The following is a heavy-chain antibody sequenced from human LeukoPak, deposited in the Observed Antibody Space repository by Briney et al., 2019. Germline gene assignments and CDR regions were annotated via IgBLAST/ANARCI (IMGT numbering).Heavy chain of an antibody. CDR3: ARGRWLRDY. D-gene: IGHD5-12*01. CDR1: GGSISSSSYY. J-gene: IGHJ4*02. V-gene: IGHV4-39*01. CDR2: IYYSGST. Sequence: SETLSLTCTVSGGSISSSSYYWGWIRQPPGKGLEWIGSIYYSGSTYYNPSLKSRVTISVDTSKNQFSLKLSSVTAADTAVYYCARGRWLRDYWGQGTLVTVSS.